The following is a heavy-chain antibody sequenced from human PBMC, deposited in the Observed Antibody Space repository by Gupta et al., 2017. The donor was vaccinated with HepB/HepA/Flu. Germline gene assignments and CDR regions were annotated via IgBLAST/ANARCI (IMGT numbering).Heavy chain of an antibody. Sequence: QVQLQESGPGLVKPSQTLSLTCTVPGGSISSDDYYWNWIRQPPGKGLEWIGYIYYSGSTYYNPSLKSRVTISVDPSKNQFSLKLSSVTAADTAVYYCTRGFSMTPNDSWGQGTLVTVSS. CDR2: IYYSGST. J-gene: IGHJ4*02. CDR1: GGSISSDDYY. V-gene: IGHV4-30-4*01. CDR3: TRGFSMTPNDS.